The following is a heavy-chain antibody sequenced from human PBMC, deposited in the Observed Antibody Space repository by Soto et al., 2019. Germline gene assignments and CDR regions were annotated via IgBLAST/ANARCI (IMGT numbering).Heavy chain of an antibody. CDR2: MSPDSGNA. Sequence: QIQVVQSRAEVKKPGASVGVSCETSGYTFTDYDINWLRQAPGQGLEWMGWMSPDSGNAGYAQQFQGRVTMTSDTSIRTAYMELRSLRSEDTAVYYCEVTAGYWGQGTMVTVSS. CDR1: GYTFTDYD. CDR3: EVTAGY. J-gene: IGHJ4*02. D-gene: IGHD2-21*02. V-gene: IGHV1-8*01.